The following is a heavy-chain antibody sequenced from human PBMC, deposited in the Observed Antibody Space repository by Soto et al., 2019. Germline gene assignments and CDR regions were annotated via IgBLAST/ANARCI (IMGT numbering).Heavy chain of an antibody. Sequence: SETRSRTCGVSGASIGRGVWWSCFRQPPGKGLEWIAEIFHDGNTNYSPSLKSRVTISVDKSQNQFSLNVYSVTAADTAVYYCARHEGWTGPDQWGQGTLVTVS. CDR2: IFHDGNT. CDR1: GASIGRGVW. V-gene: IGHV4-4*02. D-gene: IGHD2-8*02. J-gene: IGHJ5*02. CDR3: ARHEGWTGPDQ.